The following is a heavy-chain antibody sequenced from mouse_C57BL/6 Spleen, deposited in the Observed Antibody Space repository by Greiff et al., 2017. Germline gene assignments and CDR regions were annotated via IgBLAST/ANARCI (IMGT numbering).Heavy chain of an antibody. CDR3: ARSPSYYYDSSYDAMDY. Sequence: QVQLQQSGAELMKPGASVKLSCKATGYTFTGYWIEWVKQRPGRGLEWIGEILPGSGSTNYNEKFKGKATLTADKSSSTAYMQLSSLTSEDSAVXFCARSPSYYYDSSYDAMDYWGQGTSVTVSS. J-gene: IGHJ4*01. CDR2: ILPGSGST. D-gene: IGHD1-1*01. CDR1: GYTFTGYW. V-gene: IGHV1-9*01.